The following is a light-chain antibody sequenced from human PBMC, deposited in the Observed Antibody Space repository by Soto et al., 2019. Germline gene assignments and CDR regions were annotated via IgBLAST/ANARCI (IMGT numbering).Light chain of an antibody. CDR1: SSDVGGYNY. Sequence: QSALTQPASVSGSPGQSITISCTGTSSDVGGYNYVSWYQQHPGKAPKVMIYGVSYRPSGVSNRFSGSKSGNTASLTISGLQAEDEVNYYCSSYTSSSTLVVFGGGTKLTVL. CDR3: SSYTSSSTLVV. CDR2: GVS. J-gene: IGLJ2*01. V-gene: IGLV2-14*01.